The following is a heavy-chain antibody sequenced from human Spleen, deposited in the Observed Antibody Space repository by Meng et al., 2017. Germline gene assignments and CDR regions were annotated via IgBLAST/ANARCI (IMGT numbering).Heavy chain of an antibody. D-gene: IGHD6-25*01. CDR1: GFIFSDAW. J-gene: IGHJ3*01. CDR3: TQRLLVDALDV. Sequence: AGSLTLSCAGSGFIFSDAWMTWVRQVPGKGLEWVGRIKNKVDGETADYGATVKGRFSISRDDSKNTLYLQMRGLKSEDTAVYYCTQRLLVDALDVWGQGTMVTVSS. CDR2: IKNKVDGETA. V-gene: IGHV3-15*01.